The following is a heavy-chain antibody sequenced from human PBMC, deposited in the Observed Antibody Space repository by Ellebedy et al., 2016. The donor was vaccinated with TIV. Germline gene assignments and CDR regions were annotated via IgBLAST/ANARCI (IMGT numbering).Heavy chain of an antibody. Sequence: SETLSLXCTVSGGSISSYYWSWIRQPAGKGLEWIGRIYTSGSTNYNPSLKSRVTMSVDTSKNQFSLKLSSVTAADTAVYYCAREIPYGGYPDYWGQGTLVTVSS. V-gene: IGHV4-4*07. CDR1: GGSISSYY. J-gene: IGHJ4*02. CDR2: IYTSGST. D-gene: IGHD5-12*01. CDR3: AREIPYGGYPDY.